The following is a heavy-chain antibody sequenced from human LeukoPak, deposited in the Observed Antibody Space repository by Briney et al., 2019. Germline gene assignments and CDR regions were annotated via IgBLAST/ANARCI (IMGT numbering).Heavy chain of an antibody. CDR2: ISGDGGST. CDR3: AKDWQYYYDSSGYLQH. V-gene: IGHV3-43*02. J-gene: IGHJ1*01. D-gene: IGHD3-22*01. CDR1: GFTFDDYA. Sequence: GGSLRLSCAASGFTFDDYAMHWVRQAPGKGLEWVSLISGDGGSTYYADSVKGRFTISRDNSNNSLYLQMNSLRTEDTALYYCAKDWQYYYDSSGYLQHWGQGTLVTVSS.